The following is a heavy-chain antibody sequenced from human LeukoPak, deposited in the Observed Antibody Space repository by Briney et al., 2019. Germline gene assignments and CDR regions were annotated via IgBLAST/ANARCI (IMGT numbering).Heavy chain of an antibody. D-gene: IGHD6-19*01. J-gene: IGHJ4*02. CDR3: ATGHSSGWFDY. CDR2: IYYPTTT. CDR1: GGSFSSDY. V-gene: IGHV4-59*01. Sequence: PSETLSLTCTVSGGSFSSDYWSWIRQSPGTGLEWIGYIYYPTTTNYNPSLKSRVTMSLDTSKNHFSLDLTSVTGADTAVYFCATGHSSGWFDYWGQGTLVTVSS.